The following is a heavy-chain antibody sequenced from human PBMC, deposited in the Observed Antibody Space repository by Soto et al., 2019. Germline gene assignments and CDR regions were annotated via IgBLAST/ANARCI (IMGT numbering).Heavy chain of an antibody. CDR1: GFTFSSYG. J-gene: IGHJ6*02. Sequence: QVQLVESGGGVVQPGRSLRLSCAASGFTFSSYGMHWVRQAPGKGLEWVAVISYDGSNKYYADSVKGRFTISRDNSKNTLYLQMNSLRAEDTAVYYWAKVLYYYGMDVWGQGTTVTVSS. V-gene: IGHV3-30*18. CDR2: ISYDGSNK. CDR3: AKVLYYYGMDV.